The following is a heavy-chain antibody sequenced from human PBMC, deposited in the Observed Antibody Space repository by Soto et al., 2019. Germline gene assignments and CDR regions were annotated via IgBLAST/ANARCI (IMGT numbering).Heavy chain of an antibody. J-gene: IGHJ5*02. Sequence: QVQLQQWGAGLLKPSETLSLTCAVYGGSFSGYYWHWIRQSPGQGLEWIGEISHSGSTKYNPSLKXRXTISLDTSKNQFSLKLNSVTAADTAVYYCARGTVTTGSYDSWGQGTL. V-gene: IGHV4-34*01. CDR2: ISHSGST. CDR3: ARGTVTTGSYDS. D-gene: IGHD4-17*01. CDR1: GGSFSGYY.